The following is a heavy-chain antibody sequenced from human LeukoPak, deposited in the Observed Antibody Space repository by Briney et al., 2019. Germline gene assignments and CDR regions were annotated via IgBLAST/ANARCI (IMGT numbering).Heavy chain of an antibody. CDR3: ARRITMVRGLEDWFAP. CDR1: GGSISSSNW. D-gene: IGHD3-10*01. J-gene: IGHJ5*02. CDR2: IYHSGST. V-gene: IGHV4-4*02. Sequence: SETLSLTCGISGGSISSSNWWSWVRQPPGKELEWIGEIYHSGSTNYNPSLNSRVTITVDKSKNQFSLKLSSVTAAATAVYYCARRITMVRGLEDWFAPWGQGSLVNVSS.